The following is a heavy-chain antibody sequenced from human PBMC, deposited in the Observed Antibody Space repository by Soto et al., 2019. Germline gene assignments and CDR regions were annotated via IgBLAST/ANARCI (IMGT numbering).Heavy chain of an antibody. J-gene: IGHJ4*02. Sequence: ASVKVSFKASGYTFTSYGISWVRQAPGQGLEWMGWISAYNGNTNYAQKLQGRVTMTTDTSTSTAYMELRSLRSDDTAVYYCARDRLGGIAAAGRKYRVPDYWGQGTLVT. V-gene: IGHV1-18*01. D-gene: IGHD6-13*01. CDR3: ARDRLGGIAAAGRKYRVPDY. CDR1: GYTFTSYG. CDR2: ISAYNGNT.